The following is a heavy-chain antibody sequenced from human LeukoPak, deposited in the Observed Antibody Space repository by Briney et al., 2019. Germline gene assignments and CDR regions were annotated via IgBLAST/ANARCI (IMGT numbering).Heavy chain of an antibody. CDR2: IGIDSGNT. J-gene: IGHJ4*02. CDR1: GFTFSDYS. V-gene: IGHV3-48*01. Sequence: PGGSLRLSCAASGFTFSDYSTNWVRQAPGKGLEWISYIGIDSGNTNYADSVKGRFTISGDKAKNSLYLQMNSLRVEDTAVYYCARDYKYAFDNWGQGTLATVSS. CDR3: ARDYKYAFDN. D-gene: IGHD5-24*01.